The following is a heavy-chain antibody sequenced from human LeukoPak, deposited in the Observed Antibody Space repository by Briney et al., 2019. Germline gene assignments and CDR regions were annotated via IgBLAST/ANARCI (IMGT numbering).Heavy chain of an antibody. D-gene: IGHD6-13*01. Sequence: GGSLRLSCAASGFTFRSYAMHWLRQAPGKGLEWVAVISSDGNDKHLADSVKGRSTISRDNSKNTLYLQMNSLRTEDTAVYYCAKDGAMPAAGYYFDYWGQGTLVTVSS. CDR1: GFTFRSYA. CDR3: AKDGAMPAAGYYFDY. CDR2: ISSDGNDK. V-gene: IGHV3-30*18. J-gene: IGHJ4*02.